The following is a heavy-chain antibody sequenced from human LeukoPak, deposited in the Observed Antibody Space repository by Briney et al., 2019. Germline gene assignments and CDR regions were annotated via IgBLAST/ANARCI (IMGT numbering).Heavy chain of an antibody. D-gene: IGHD3-10*01. J-gene: IGHJ4*02. CDR3: ARTRPNYYGSGSTLYDY. CDR2: IYYSGST. Sequence: SETLSLPCTVSGGSISSSSYYWGWIRQPPGKGLEWIGSIYYSGSTYYNPSLKSRVTISVDTSKNQFSLKLSSVTAADTAAYYCARTRPNYYGSGSTLYDYWGQGTLVTVSS. V-gene: IGHV4-39*01. CDR1: GGSISSSSYY.